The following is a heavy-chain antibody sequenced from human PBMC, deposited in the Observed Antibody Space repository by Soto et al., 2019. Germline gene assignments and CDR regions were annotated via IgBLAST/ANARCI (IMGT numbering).Heavy chain of an antibody. V-gene: IGHV1-46*01. D-gene: IGHD6-6*01. CDR1: GYRFTNYY. J-gene: IGHJ4*02. CDR3: ARGVSSSSPWGFDY. CDR2: INPSGGSP. Sequence: QVQLVQSGAEVKKPGASVKASCKASGYRFTNYYIHWVRQAPGQGLEWMGIINPSGGSPTYAQIFLGRVTMTRDTSTSIVYMEMSSLRSEDTAVYYCARGVSSSSPWGFDYWGQGTLVTVSS.